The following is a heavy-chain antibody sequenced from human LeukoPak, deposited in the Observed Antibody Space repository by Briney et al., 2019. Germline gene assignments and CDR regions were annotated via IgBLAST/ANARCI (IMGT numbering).Heavy chain of an antibody. J-gene: IGHJ5*02. CDR3: ARGLRAARLAS. V-gene: IGHV4-34*01. CDR2: MNESGGT. Sequence: SETLSLTCAVSGGSFSGCYWSWIRQPPGKGLEWIGEMNESGGTTYNPSLKSRVTMSVDPSKNQLSLKLTSVTAADTAVYYCARGLRAARLASWGQGTLVTVSS. D-gene: IGHD6-6*01. CDR1: GGSFSGCY.